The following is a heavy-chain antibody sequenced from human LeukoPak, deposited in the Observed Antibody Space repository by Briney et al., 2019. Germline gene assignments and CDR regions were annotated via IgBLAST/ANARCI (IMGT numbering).Heavy chain of an antibody. J-gene: IGHJ4*02. CDR2: ISYDGSNK. CDR1: GFTFSSYA. Sequence: GGSLRLSCAASGFTFSSYAMHWVRQAPGKGLEWVAVISYDGSNKYYADSVKGRFTISRDNSKNTLYLQMNNLRAEDTAVYYCARDGYSGSPRPFDYWGQGTLVTVSS. V-gene: IGHV3-30-3*01. D-gene: IGHD1-26*01. CDR3: ARDGYSGSPRPFDY.